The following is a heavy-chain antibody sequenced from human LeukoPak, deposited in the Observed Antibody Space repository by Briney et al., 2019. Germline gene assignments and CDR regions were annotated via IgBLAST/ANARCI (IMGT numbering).Heavy chain of an antibody. V-gene: IGHV3-21*01. D-gene: IGHD3-10*02. J-gene: IGHJ6*04. CDR3: AELGITMIGGV. CDR1: GFTFNSYS. Sequence: GGSLRLSCSASGFTFNSYSMIWVRQAPGKGREWVSSISSSSLSYIYYAYSVKGRFTISRDNAKNSLYLQMNSLRAEDTAVYYCAELGITMIGGVWGKGTTVTISS. CDR2: ISSSSLSYI.